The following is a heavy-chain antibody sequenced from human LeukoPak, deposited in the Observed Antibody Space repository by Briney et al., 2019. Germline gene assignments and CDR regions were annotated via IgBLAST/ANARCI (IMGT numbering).Heavy chain of an antibody. CDR1: SGSISSGCYF. CDR2: IHTSGST. CDR3: ARRAGTAFDY. D-gene: IGHD1-1*01. J-gene: IGHJ4*02. V-gene: IGHV4-61*02. Sequence: TLSLTYTFSSGSISSGCYFCSSSPQTGGRVEGWVQRIHTSGSTNYNPYLKSRVTISRDTSKNQVSLKLSTVTAEDTAVYYCARRAGTAFDYGGQGNLVTVSS.